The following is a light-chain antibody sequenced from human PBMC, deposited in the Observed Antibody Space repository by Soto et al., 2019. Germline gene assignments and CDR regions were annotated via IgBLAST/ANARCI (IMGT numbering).Light chain of an antibody. J-gene: IGKJ5*01. CDR3: QQYNNWTRT. CDR2: GAS. Sequence: EIVMTQSPATLSVSPGERATLSCRASQSFSSNLAWYHKKPGQAPRLLIYGASTRATGVPARFSGSGSGTEFTLTISSLQSEDFAVYYCQQYNNWTRTFGQGTRLEIK. CDR1: QSFSSN. V-gene: IGKV3-15*01.